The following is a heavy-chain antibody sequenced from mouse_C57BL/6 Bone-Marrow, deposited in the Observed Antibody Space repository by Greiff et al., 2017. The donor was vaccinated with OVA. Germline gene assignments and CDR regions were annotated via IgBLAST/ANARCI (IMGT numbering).Heavy chain of an antibody. CDR2: IYPRSGNT. D-gene: IGHD1-1*01. Sequence: VQLQQSGAELARPGASVKLSCKASGYTFTSYGISWVKQRTGQGLEWIGEIYPRSGNTYYNEKFKGKATLTADKSSSTAYMELRSLTSEDSAVYFCARTLYYYGSSYLFAYWGQGTLVTVSA. CDR1: GYTFTSYG. CDR3: ARTLYYYGSSYLFAY. V-gene: IGHV1-81*01. J-gene: IGHJ3*01.